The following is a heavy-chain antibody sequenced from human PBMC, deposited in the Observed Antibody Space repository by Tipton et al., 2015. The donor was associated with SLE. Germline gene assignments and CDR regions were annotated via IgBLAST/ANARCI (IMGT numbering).Heavy chain of an antibody. V-gene: IGHV4-59*11. CDR3: ARGGSIAAAGT. CDR2: IYYSGST. Sequence: TLSLTCTVSGGSISSHYWSWIRQPPGKGLEWIGYIYYSGSTNYNPSLKSRVTISVDTSKNQFSLKLSSVTAADTAVYYCARGGSIAAAGTWGQGTLVTVSS. J-gene: IGHJ1*01. D-gene: IGHD6-13*01. CDR1: GGSISSHY.